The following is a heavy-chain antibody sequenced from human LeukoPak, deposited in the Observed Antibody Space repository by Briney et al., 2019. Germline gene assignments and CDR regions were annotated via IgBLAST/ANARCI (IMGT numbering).Heavy chain of an antibody. J-gene: IGHJ5*02. Sequence: ASVKVSCKVSGYTLTELSMHWVRQAPGKGLEWMGGFDPEDGETIYAQKFQGRVTITADESTSTAYMELSSLRSEDTAVYYCARVENNWFDPWGQGTLVTVSS. CDR2: FDPEDGET. CDR1: GYTLTELS. CDR3: ARVENNWFDP. V-gene: IGHV1-24*01.